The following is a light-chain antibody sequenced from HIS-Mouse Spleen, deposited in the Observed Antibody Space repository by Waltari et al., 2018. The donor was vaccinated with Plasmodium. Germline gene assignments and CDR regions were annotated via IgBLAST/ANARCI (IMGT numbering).Light chain of an antibody. V-gene: IGLV2-11*01. J-gene: IGLJ1*01. CDR3: CSYAGSYTFV. CDR2: DVS. Sequence: QSALTQPRSVSGSPGQSVTISCTGTSSDVGVYNYVYWYQQNPGKAPKLMIYDVSKRPSGVPDRFSGSKSGNTASLTISGLQAEDEADYYCCSYAGSYTFVFGTGTKVTVL. CDR1: SSDVGVYNY.